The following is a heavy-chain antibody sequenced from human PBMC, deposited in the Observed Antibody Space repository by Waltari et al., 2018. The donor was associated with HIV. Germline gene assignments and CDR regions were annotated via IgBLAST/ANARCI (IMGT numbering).Heavy chain of an antibody. CDR1: EFTFSSYS. J-gene: IGHJ4*02. D-gene: IGHD6-13*01. Sequence: EVQLVESGGGLVKPGGSLRLSCAASEFTFSSYSMNWVRQAPGKGLEWVSSISRCSTTIYYAESVEGRFTGARDNVRSCLSLQMDRVRDDDTAVYFWARAQGRQDRAAALWGPGTLVVVSS. CDR3: ARAQGRQDRAAAL. CDR2: ISRCSTTI. V-gene: IGHV3-21*04.